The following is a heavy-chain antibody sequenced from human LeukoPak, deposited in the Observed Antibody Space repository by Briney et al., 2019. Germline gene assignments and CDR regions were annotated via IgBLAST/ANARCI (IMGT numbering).Heavy chain of an antibody. Sequence: GGSLRLSCTASGFTFSSYSMNWVRQAPGKGLEWVSYISSSGSTIYYADSVKGRFTISRDNAKNSLYLQMNSLRVEDTAVYYCASEGVVGAAAHFDYWGQGALVTVSS. J-gene: IGHJ4*02. CDR2: ISSSGSTI. CDR3: ASEGVVGAAAHFDY. CDR1: GFTFSSYS. D-gene: IGHD1-26*01. V-gene: IGHV3-48*04.